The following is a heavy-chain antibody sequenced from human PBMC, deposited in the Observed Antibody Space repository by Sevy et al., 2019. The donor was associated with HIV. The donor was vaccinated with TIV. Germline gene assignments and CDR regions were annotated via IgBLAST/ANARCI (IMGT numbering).Heavy chain of an antibody. J-gene: IGHJ4*02. CDR2: IRSTAGT. D-gene: IGHD5-12*01. Sequence: SETLSLTCTVSGGSLSSSDSYWSWLPQPPGEGLGWLGYIRSTAGTYFHPFLKSPVAVSVDTSAEQFTLRLSFLTAADTALYYCANKRGYSHGPFDYWGQGILVTVSS. CDR3: ANKRGYSHGPFDY. CDR1: GGSLSSSDSY. V-gene: IGHV4-30-4*01.